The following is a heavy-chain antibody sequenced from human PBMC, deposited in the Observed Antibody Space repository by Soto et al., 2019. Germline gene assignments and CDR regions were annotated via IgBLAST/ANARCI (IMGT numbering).Heavy chain of an antibody. CDR1: GFICSSYD. J-gene: IGHJ3*02. Sequence: VGSPRLSCAASGFICSSYDMSWVRQAPGKGLEWVSTILVDGRTFYVDSVKGRFTISRDTSQNTVYLQMNSLTAGDTALYYCAKATATGGGAFDICGQGTMVTVSS. V-gene: IGHV3-23*01. CDR3: AKATATGGGAFDI. D-gene: IGHD2-8*02. CDR2: ILVDGRT.